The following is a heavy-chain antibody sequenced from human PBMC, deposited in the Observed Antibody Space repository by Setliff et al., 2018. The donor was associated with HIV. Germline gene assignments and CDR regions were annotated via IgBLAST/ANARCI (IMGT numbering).Heavy chain of an antibody. V-gene: IGHV3-20*04. CDR3: VRAGRPFRGAMTGLTYDF. CDR2: ITWSGDRT. Sequence: GESLRLSCVGSGFNFEDYGMAWARQIPGKGLEWVSTITWSGDRTDYADSVKGRFTVSRDNAKDSLYLQMRSLRLEDTAIYYCVRAGRPFRGAMTGLTYDFWGQGALVTVSS. CDR1: GFNFEDYG. J-gene: IGHJ4*02. D-gene: IGHD6-6*01.